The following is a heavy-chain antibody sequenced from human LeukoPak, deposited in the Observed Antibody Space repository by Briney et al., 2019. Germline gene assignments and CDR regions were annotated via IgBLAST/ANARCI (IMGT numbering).Heavy chain of an antibody. CDR3: ARDGAVVIRGEAWQGLGY. V-gene: IGHV3-30*04. D-gene: IGHD3-16*02. CDR1: GYTFSSYA. CDR2: TSYDGSEK. Sequence: GGSLRLSCTGSGYTFSSYAMHWVRQAPGKGLQWVATTSYDGSEKFYADSVKGRFSISKDNSRKTLFLEMNSLRGDDTAIYYCARDGAVVIRGEAWQGLGYWGQGTLVTVSS. J-gene: IGHJ4*02.